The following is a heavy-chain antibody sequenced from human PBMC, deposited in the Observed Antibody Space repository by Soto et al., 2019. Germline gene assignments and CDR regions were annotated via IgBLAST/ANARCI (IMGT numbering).Heavy chain of an antibody. J-gene: IGHJ6*03. V-gene: IGHV3-21*01. CDR2: ISSSSSYI. CDR1: GFTFSSYS. CDR3: ASHPMVRVGCRLSLCSMDV. D-gene: IGHD3-10*01. Sequence: PGGSLRLSCAASGFTFSSYSMSWVRQAPGKGLEWVSSISSSSSYIYYADSVKGRFTISRDNAKNSLYLQMNSLRAEDTAVYYCASHPMVRVGCRLSLCSMDVWGKGTTVTLSS.